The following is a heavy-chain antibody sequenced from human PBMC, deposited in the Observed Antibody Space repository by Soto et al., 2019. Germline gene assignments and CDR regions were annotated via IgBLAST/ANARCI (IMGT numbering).Heavy chain of an antibody. CDR3: ARVSCSGGSCYLAFDI. V-gene: IGHV1-3*01. CDR2: MNAGSGNT. CDR1: GYTFTSYA. D-gene: IGHD2-15*01. J-gene: IGHJ3*02. Sequence: ASVKVSCKASGYTFTSYAMHWVRQAPGQRLEWMGWMNAGSGNTEYAQKFQGRVTMTRNTSISTAYMELSSLRSEDTAVYYCARVSCSGGSCYLAFDIWGQGTMVTVSS.